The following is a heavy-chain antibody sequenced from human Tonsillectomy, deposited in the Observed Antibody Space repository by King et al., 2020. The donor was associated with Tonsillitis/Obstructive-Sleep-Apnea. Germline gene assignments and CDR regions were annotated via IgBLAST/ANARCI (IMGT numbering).Heavy chain of an antibody. J-gene: IGHJ6*03. D-gene: IGHD2-15*01. CDR3: ARDRRRGYYCSGGSGYSGEIYYYYYYMDV. CDR2: INAGNGNT. V-gene: IGHV1-3*01. CDR1: GYTFTCYA. Sequence: QLVQSGAEVKKPGASVKVSCKASGYTFTCYAMHWVRQAPGQRLEWMGWINAGNGNTKYSQKFQGRVTITRDTSASTAYMELSSLRSEDTAVYYCARDRRRGYYCSGGSGYSGEIYYYYYYMDVWGKGTTVTVSS.